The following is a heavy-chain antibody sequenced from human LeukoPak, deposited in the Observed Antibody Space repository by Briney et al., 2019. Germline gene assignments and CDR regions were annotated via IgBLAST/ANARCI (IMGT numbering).Heavy chain of an antibody. CDR3: ARGIAAAGTYY. D-gene: IGHD6-13*01. CDR2: IYYSGST. V-gene: IGHV4-39*07. CDR1: GGSISSSSYY. J-gene: IGHJ4*02. Sequence: SETLSLTCTVSGGSISSSSYYWGWIRQPPGKGLEWIGSIYYSGSTYYNPSLKSRVTISVDTSKNQFSLKLSSVTAADTAVYYCARGIAAAGTYYWGQGTLVTVSS.